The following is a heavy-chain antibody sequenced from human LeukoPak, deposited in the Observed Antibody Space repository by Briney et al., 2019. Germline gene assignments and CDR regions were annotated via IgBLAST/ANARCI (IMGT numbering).Heavy chain of an antibody. CDR2: IYYSGST. Sequence: SETLSLTCTVSGGSISSYYWSWIRQPPVKGLEWIGYIYYSGSTNYNPSLKSRVTISVDTSKNQFSLKLSSVTAADTAVYYCARADYDFWSVERNWFDPWGQGTLVTVSS. CDR1: GGSISSYY. CDR3: ARADYDFWSVERNWFDP. J-gene: IGHJ5*02. D-gene: IGHD3-3*01. V-gene: IGHV4-59*01.